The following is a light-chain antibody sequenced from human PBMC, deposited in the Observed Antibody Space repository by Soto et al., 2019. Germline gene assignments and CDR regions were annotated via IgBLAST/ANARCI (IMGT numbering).Light chain of an antibody. Sequence: QLVLTQPPSVSGAPGQRVTLSCTGNSSNLGAGYDVHWYQQLPGAAPKLVIFGNRNRPSGVPERFSGSKSGTSASLAITGLQAEDEAHYYCQAYDYSLTASVFGGGTQLTVL. CDR3: QAYDYSLTASV. CDR2: GNR. CDR1: SSNLGAGYD. V-gene: IGLV1-40*01. J-gene: IGLJ3*02.